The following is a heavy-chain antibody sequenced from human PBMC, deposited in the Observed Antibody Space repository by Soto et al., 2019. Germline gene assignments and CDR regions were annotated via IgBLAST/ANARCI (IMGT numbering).Heavy chain of an antibody. D-gene: IGHD2-15*01. V-gene: IGHV3-15*01. CDR2: IKSKTDGGTT. J-gene: IGHJ3*02. CDR1: GFTFSNAW. Sequence: GGSLRLSCAASGFTFSNAWMSWVRQAPGKGLEWVGRIKSKTDGGTTDYAAPVKGRFTISRDDSKNTLYLQMNSLKTEDTAVYYCTTDTEDIVVVVAAYRRDAFDIWGQGTMVTVSS. CDR3: TTDTEDIVVVVAAYRRDAFDI.